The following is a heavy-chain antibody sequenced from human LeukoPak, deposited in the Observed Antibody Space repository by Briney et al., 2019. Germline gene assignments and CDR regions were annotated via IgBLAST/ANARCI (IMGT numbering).Heavy chain of an antibody. J-gene: IGHJ4*02. CDR2: IKQDGSDK. CDR1: GFTFSSYD. D-gene: IGHD3-10*01. V-gene: IGHV3-7*01. CDR3: ATSRSFDY. Sequence: GGSLRLSCAASGFTFSSYDLSWVRQAPGKGLEWVANIKQDGSDKYYADSVKGRFTISRDNAKNSLYLQMNSLRAEDTAVYYCATSRSFDYWGQGTLVTVSS.